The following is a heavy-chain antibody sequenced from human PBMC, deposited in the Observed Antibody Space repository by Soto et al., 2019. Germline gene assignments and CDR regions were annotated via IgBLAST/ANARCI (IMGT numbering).Heavy chain of an antibody. J-gene: IGHJ4*02. CDR3: ARLYYDVVTGDLDEY. Sequence: QVQLVESGGGVVQPGRSLRLSCAASGFTFSSYAMHWVRQAPGKGLEWVAVISYDGSNKSYADSVKGRFTISRDNSKNQVYLQMNDPRAEDTAVYYCARLYYDVVTGDLDEYWGQGTLVTVSS. D-gene: IGHD3-9*01. V-gene: IGHV3-30-3*01. CDR1: GFTFSSYA. CDR2: ISYDGSNK.